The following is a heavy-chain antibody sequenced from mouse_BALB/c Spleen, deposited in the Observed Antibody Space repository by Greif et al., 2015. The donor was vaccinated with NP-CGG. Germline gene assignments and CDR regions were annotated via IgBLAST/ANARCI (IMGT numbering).Heavy chain of an antibody. V-gene: IGHV1-69*02. CDR2: IDPSDSET. D-gene: IGHD2-4*01. CDR3: ARYYYDYDEGGFAY. J-gene: IGHJ3*01. Sequence: QVQLQQPGAELVKPGAPVKLSCKASGYTFTSYWMNWVKQRPGRGLEWMGRIDPSDSETHYNQKFKDKATLTVDKSSSTAYIQLSSLTSEDSAVYYCARYYYDYDEGGFAYWGQGTLVTVSA. CDR1: GYTFTSYW.